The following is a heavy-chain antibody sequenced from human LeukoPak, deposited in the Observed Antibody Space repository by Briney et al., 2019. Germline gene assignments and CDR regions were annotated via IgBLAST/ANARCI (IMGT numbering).Heavy chain of an antibody. V-gene: IGHV4-59*12. J-gene: IGHJ5*02. CDR2: IYYSGST. CDR3: ARVLSIVVVPGATFWFDP. CDR1: GGSISYYY. Sequence: PSETLSLTCTVSGGSISYYYWSWIRQPPGKGLEWIGYIYYSGSTKYNPSLKSQITISVDTFKNQFSLKLSSVTAADTAVYHCARVLSIVVVPGATFWFDPWGQGTLVTVSS. D-gene: IGHD2-2*01.